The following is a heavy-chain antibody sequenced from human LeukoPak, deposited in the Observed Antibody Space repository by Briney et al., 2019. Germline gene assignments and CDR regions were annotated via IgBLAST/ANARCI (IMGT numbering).Heavy chain of an antibody. Sequence: PSETLSLTCAVYSVSFSGYYWSWIRQPPGKGLEWIGDINDSGSTNYNPSVKSRVTISVDTSKNQFSLRLSSVTAADTAVYYCARLSGYDWESFYDYWGQGTLVTVSS. V-gene: IGHV4-34*01. CDR2: INDSGST. D-gene: IGHD5-12*01. CDR1: SVSFSGYY. CDR3: ARLSGYDWESFYDY. J-gene: IGHJ4*02.